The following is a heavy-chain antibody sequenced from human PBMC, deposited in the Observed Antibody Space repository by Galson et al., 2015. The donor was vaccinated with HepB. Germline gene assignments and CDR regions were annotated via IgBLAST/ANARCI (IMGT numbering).Heavy chain of an antibody. D-gene: IGHD6-6*01. J-gene: IGHJ4*02. CDR1: GGSISSSSYY. Sequence: ETLSLTCTVSGGSISSSSYYWGWVRQAPGKGLQWVANIKEDGSEIYYADSVKGRFSISRDNAKKSLYLQMNSLRAEDTAVYYCVEAALHWGQGALVTVSS. CDR3: VEAALH. CDR2: IKEDGSEI. V-gene: IGHV3-7*03.